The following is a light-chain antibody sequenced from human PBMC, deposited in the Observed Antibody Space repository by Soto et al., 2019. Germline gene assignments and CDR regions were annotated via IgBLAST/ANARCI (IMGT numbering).Light chain of an antibody. V-gene: IGKV1-27*01. J-gene: IGKJ4*01. Sequence: DIQMTQSPSSLSASVGDRVTITCRASQDIRKFLAWYQQKAGKAPQVLIYGASTLQSGVPSRFSGSGSGTDFTLTISDLQPEDAATYYCKMCDSAPALTFGGGTKVEIK. CDR3: KMCDSAPALT. CDR1: QDIRKF. CDR2: GAS.